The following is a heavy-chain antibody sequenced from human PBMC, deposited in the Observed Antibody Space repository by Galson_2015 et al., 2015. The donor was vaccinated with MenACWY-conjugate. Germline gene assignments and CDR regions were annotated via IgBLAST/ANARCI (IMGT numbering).Heavy chain of an antibody. CDR3: AKTVGTLLWFGEPYFDY. CDR2: ISYDGSNK. D-gene: IGHD3-10*01. Sequence: SLRLSCAASGFTFSSYGMHWVRQAPGKGLEWVAVISYDGSNKYYADSVKGRFTISRDNSKNTLYLQMNSLRAEDTAVYYCAKTVGTLLWFGEPYFDYWGQGTLVTVSS. CDR1: GFTFSSYG. V-gene: IGHV3-30*18. J-gene: IGHJ4*02.